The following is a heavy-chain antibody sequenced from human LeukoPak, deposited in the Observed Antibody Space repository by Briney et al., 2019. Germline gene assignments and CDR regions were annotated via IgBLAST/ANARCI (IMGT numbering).Heavy chain of an antibody. CDR1: GYTLTELS. V-gene: IGHV1-24*01. D-gene: IGHD1-26*01. CDR3: ATKSRSYWAFDI. Sequence: ASVKVSCKVSGYTLTELSMHWVRQAPGKGLEWMGGFDPEDGETIYAQKFQGRVTMTEDTSTDTAYMELSSLRSEDTAVYYCATKSRSYWAFDIWGQGTMVTVSS. J-gene: IGHJ3*02. CDR2: FDPEDGET.